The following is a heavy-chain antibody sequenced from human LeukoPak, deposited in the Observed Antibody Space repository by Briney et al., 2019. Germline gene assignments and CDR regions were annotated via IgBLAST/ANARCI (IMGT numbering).Heavy chain of an antibody. CDR3: ARGGVYFEY. Sequence: SETLSLTCTVSGGSISSLYWSWIRQPPGKGLEWIGYIYYGGSTYYNPSLKSRATISVDTSKNQFSLKLTSVTAADTAVYYCARGGVYFEYWGQGTLVTVSS. J-gene: IGHJ4*02. CDR2: IYYGGST. V-gene: IGHV4-59*01. D-gene: IGHD3-16*01. CDR1: GGSISSLY.